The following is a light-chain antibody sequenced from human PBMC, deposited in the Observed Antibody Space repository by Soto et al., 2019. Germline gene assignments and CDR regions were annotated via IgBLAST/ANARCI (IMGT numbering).Light chain of an antibody. V-gene: IGLV2-11*01. Sequence: QSALTQPRSVSGSPGQSVTISCTGTSSDVGVYNYVSWYQQHPGKVPKLMIYDVSKRPSGVPDRFSGSKSGNTASLTISGLQAEDEADYYCCSYAGSYTLVFGGGTKLTVL. J-gene: IGLJ2*01. CDR3: CSYAGSYTLV. CDR2: DVS. CDR1: SSDVGVYNY.